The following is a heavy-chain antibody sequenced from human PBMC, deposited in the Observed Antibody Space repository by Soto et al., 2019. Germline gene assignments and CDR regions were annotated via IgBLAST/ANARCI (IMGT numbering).Heavy chain of an antibody. D-gene: IGHD2-2*01. V-gene: IGHV1-18*04. CDR3: ARVVPGAEAWFGP. Sequence: ASVKVSCKASGYTFTSHVINWVRQAPGQGLEWMGWISTYNGNTHYAQNLQGRVSMTTDTSTTTAHMELRSLRSDDTAVYYCARVVPGAEAWFGPWGQGTLVTVSS. J-gene: IGHJ5*02. CDR2: ISTYNGNT. CDR1: GYTFTSHV.